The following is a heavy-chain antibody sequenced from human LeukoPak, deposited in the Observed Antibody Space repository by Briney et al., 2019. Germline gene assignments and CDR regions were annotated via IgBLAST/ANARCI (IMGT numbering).Heavy chain of an antibody. J-gene: IGHJ3*02. Sequence: PSETLSLTCTVSGGSITSNFYYWGWLRQPPGKGLEWLGSIYYDGKTSYNPSLKSRVTISLDTSKSQFSLKLTSVTAADTAVYYCAMNRGGYPAPFDIWGQGTMVTVSS. CDR3: AMNRGGYPAPFDI. D-gene: IGHD3-16*02. V-gene: IGHV4-39*07. CDR1: GGSITSNFYY. CDR2: IYYDGKT.